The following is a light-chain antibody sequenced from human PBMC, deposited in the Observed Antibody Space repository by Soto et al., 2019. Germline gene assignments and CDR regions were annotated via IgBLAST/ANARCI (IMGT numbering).Light chain of an antibody. CDR1: QTISSW. Sequence: DSQMTQSPSTLSGSVGDRVTITCRASQTISSWLAWYQQKPGKAPKLLIYKASTLKSGVPSRFSGSGSGTEFTLTISRLEPEDFAVYYCQQYGSSPLTFGGGTKVDIK. CDR2: KAS. V-gene: IGKV1-5*03. J-gene: IGKJ4*01. CDR3: QQYGSSPLT.